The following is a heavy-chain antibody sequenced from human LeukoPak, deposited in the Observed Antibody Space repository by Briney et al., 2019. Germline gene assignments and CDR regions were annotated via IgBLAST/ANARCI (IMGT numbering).Heavy chain of an antibody. V-gene: IGHV1-3*01. CDR2: INAGNGNT. Sequence: ASVKVSCKASGYTYTSYAMHWVRQAPGQRLEWMGWINAGNGNTKYSQKFQGRVTITRDTSASTAYMELSSLRSEDTAVYYCARATTVTLFDYWGQGTLVTVSS. CDR3: ARATTVTLFDY. J-gene: IGHJ4*02. D-gene: IGHD4-17*01. CDR1: GYTYTSYA.